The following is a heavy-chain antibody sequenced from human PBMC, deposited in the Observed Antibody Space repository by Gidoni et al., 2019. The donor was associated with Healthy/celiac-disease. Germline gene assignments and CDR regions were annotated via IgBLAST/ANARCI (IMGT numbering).Heavy chain of an antibody. CDR1: GFTFSSYE. Sequence: EVQLVESGGGLVQPGGSLRLSCAASGFTFSSYEMNWVRQAPGKGLEWVSYISSSGSTIYYADSVKGRFTISRDNAKNSLYLQMNSLRAEDTAVYYCARGGGSVRGDDNFDYWGQGTLVTVSS. CDR3: ARGGGSVRGDDNFDY. V-gene: IGHV3-48*03. J-gene: IGHJ4*02. D-gene: IGHD3-10*01. CDR2: ISSSGSTI.